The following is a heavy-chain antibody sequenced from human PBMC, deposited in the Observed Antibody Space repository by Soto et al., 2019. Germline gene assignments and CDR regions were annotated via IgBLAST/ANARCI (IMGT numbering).Heavy chain of an antibody. Sequence: QVQLVESGGGVVQPGRSLRLSCAASGFTFSSYAMHWVRQAPGRGLEWVAVISYDGSNKYYADSVKGRFTISRDNSKNTLYLQMNSLRAEDTAVYYCARDKVVVAPNYFDYWGQGTLVTVSS. CDR2: ISYDGSNK. D-gene: IGHD3-22*01. V-gene: IGHV3-30-3*01. J-gene: IGHJ4*02. CDR1: GFTFSSYA. CDR3: ARDKVVVAPNYFDY.